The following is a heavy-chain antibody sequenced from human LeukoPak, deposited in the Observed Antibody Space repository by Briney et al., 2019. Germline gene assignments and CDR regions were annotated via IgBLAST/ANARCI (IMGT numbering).Heavy chain of an antibody. J-gene: IGHJ3*02. D-gene: IGHD3-22*01. Sequence: GESLMISCKGSGYSFTSYWIGWVRQMPGKGLEWMGIIYPGDSDTRYSPSFQGQVTISADKSISTAYLQWSSLKASDTAMYYCARLAYYYDSSGYYIPDAFDIWGQGTMVTVSS. CDR3: ARLAYYYDSSGYYIPDAFDI. V-gene: IGHV5-51*01. CDR2: IYPGDSDT. CDR1: GYSFTSYW.